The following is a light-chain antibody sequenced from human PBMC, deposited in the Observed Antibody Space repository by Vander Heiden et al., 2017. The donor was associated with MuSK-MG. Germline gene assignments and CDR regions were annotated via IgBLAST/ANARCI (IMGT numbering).Light chain of an antibody. CDR3: RQALQTRHT. V-gene: IGKV2-28*01. CDR1: QSLLHSNGYTY. CDR2: LGS. Sequence: DMVMTQSPLSLPVTPGEPASISCRSSQSLLHSNGYTYLDWYLQRPGQSPQLLIYLGSTRASGVPDRFSGTGSGTDFALKISRVEAEDVGVYYSRQALQTRHTFGQGTKLEIK. J-gene: IGKJ2*01.